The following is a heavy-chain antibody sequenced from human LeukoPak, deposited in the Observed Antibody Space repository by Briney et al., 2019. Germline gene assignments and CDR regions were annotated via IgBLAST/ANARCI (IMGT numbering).Heavy chain of an antibody. V-gene: IGHV4-30-4*01. CDR3: ARDLMDYYDSSGYLDY. Sequence: PSETLSLTCTVSGGSISGGDYYWSWIRQPPGKGLEWIGYIYYSGSTYYNPSLKSRVTISVDTSKNQFSLKLSSVTAADTAVYYCARDLMDYYDSSGYLDYWGQGTLVTVSS. D-gene: IGHD3-22*01. J-gene: IGHJ4*02. CDR2: IYYSGST. CDR1: GGSISGGDYY.